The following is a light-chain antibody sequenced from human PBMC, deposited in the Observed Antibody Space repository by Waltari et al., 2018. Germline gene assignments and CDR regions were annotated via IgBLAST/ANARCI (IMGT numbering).Light chain of an antibody. CDR3: QQYNNWPRT. CDR2: VAS. V-gene: IGKV3-15*01. J-gene: IGKJ1*01. CDR1: QSIRSN. Sequence: EIVMTQSPATLSVSPWERATLSCRASQSIRSNLAWYRQKPGQAPRRLIYVASTRATGIPARFSGSGSGTDFTLTISSLQSEDFAVYYCQQYNNWPRTFGQGTKVEIK.